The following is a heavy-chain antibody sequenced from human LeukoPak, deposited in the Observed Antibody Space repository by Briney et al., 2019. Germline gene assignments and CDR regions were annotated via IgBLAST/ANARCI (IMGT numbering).Heavy chain of an antibody. D-gene: IGHD2-2*01. CDR3: ARDQHEIVVVPAAVDFDY. CDR1: GYTFTSYG. V-gene: IGHV1-18*01. Sequence: ASVKVSCKASGYTFTSYGISWVRQAPGQGLEWMGWISAYNGNTSYAQKLQGRVTMTTDTSTSTAYMELRSLRSDGTAVYYCARDQHEIVVVPAAVDFDYWGQGTLVTVSS. CDR2: ISAYNGNT. J-gene: IGHJ4*02.